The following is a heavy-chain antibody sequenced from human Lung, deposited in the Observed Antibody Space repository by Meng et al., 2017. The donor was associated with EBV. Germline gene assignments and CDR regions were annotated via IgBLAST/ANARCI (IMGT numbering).Heavy chain of an antibody. CDR1: DGSVSSYY. CDR3: ARVTLWFGELEY. Sequence: QQSVAGPFPPPASPSLACSVSDGSVSSYYCGLIRPPPGHGLDLICQINHSGSTNYNPSLKSRVNISVDTSKNQFSLKLSSVTAADTAVYYCARVTLWFGELEYWGQGTLVTVSS. V-gene: IGHV4-34*01. CDR2: INHSGST. D-gene: IGHD3-10*01. J-gene: IGHJ4*02.